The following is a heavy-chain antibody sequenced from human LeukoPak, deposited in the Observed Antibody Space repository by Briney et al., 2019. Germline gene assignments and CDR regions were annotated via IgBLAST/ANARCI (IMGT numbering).Heavy chain of an antibody. J-gene: IGHJ4*02. CDR2: IYHSGTS. D-gene: IGHD3-10*01. V-gene: IGHV4-59*01. Sequence: PSETLSLTCTVSSASISTYYWSWIRQPPGKGLEWIGYIYHSGTSNYNPSLKSRVTMSVDTSKSQFSLSLSSVTSADTAVYYFAKAAKFYYGSETYYYFDYWGQGILVTVSS. CDR3: AKAAKFYYGSETYYYFDY. CDR1: SASISTYY.